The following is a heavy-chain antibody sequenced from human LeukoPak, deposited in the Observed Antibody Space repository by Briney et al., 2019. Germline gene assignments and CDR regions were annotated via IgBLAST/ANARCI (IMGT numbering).Heavy chain of an antibody. CDR2: IYSGGST. D-gene: IGHD3-22*01. V-gene: IGHV3-53*01. CDR3: ARDPGSIGNDAFDI. J-gene: IGHJ3*02. CDR1: GFTVSSNY. Sequence: GGSLRLSCAASGFTVSSNYMSWVRQAPGKGLEWVSVIYSGGSTYYTDSVKGRFTISRDNSKNTLYLQMNSLRAEDTAVYYCARDPGSIGNDAFDIWGQGTMVTVSS.